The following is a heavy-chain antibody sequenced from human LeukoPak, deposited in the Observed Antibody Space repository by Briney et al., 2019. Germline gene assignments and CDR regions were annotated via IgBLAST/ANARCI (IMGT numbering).Heavy chain of an antibody. CDR2: INPNSGST. CDR3: ARTWFGELLVVDY. J-gene: IGHJ4*02. CDR1: GYTFTGYY. D-gene: IGHD3-10*01. Sequence: ASVKVSCKASGYTFTGYYMHWVRQAPGQGLEWMGWINPNSGSTNYAQKFQGRVTMTRDTSISTAYMELSRLRSDDTAVYYCARTWFGELLVVDYGGQGTLVTVSS. V-gene: IGHV1-2*02.